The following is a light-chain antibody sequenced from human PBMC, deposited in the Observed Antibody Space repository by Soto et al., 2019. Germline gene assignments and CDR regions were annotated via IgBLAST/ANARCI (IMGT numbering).Light chain of an antibody. CDR1: SSDVGGYNY. V-gene: IGLV2-14*01. CDR3: CSYTTSNTRQIV. Sequence: QSALTQPASVSGSPGQSITISCTGTSSDVGGYNYVSWYQQHPGKAPKFMIYDVSNRPSGVSNRVSGSKSGNTASLTISGLQAEDEADHYCCSYTTSNTRQIVFGTGTKLTVL. CDR2: DVS. J-gene: IGLJ1*01.